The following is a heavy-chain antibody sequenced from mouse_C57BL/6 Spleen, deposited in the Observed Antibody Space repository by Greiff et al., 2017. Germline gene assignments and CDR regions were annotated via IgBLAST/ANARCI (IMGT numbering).Heavy chain of an antibody. V-gene: IGHV1-61*01. CDR1: GYTFTSYW. CDR2: IYPSDSET. J-gene: IGHJ3*01. D-gene: IGHD1-1*01. CDR3: ARRYYGSVFAY. Sequence: QVHVKQPGAELVRPGSSVKLSCKASGYTFTSYWMDWVKQRPGQGLEWIGNIYPSDSETHYNQKFKDKATLTVDKSSSTAYMQLSSLTSEDSAVYYCARRYYGSVFAYWGQGTLVTVSA.